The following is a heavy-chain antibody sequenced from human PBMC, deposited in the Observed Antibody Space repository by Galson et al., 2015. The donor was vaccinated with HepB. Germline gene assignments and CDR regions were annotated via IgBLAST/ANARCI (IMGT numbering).Heavy chain of an antibody. CDR2: ISAYNGNT. D-gene: IGHD6-19*01. CDR1: GGTFSSYA. CDR3: SRETLHSVASDY. J-gene: IGHJ4*02. V-gene: IGHV1-18*01. Sequence: SVKVSCKASGGTFSSYAISWVRQAPGQGLEWMGWISAYNGNTNYAQKLQGRVTMTTDTSTSTAYMELRSLRSDDTAVYYCSRETLHSVASDYWGQGTLVTVSS.